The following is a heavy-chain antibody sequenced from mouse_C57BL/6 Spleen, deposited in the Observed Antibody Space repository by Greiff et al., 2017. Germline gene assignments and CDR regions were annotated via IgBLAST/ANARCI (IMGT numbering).Heavy chain of an antibody. CDR1: GYTFTDYY. Sequence: EVQLQQSGPELVKPGASVKISCKASGYTFTDYYMNWVKQSHGKSLEWIGDINPNNGGTSYNQKFKGKATLTVDKSSSTAYMELRSLTSEDSAVYYCAREGYDYDWFADWGQVTLVTVSA. CDR3: AREGYDYDWFAD. V-gene: IGHV1-26*01. CDR2: INPNNGGT. J-gene: IGHJ3*01. D-gene: IGHD2-4*01.